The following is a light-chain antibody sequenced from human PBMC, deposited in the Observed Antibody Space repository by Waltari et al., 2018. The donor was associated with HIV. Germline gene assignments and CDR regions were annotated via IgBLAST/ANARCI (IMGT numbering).Light chain of an antibody. Sequence: QSALTQPASVSGSPGQSITISCTGTSSDIGGYNYVSCYQQHPGKAPRLMIYEVNNRPSGVSNRFSGSKSGNTASLTISGLQAEDEADYYCSSYTGSTTDVVFGGGTKLTVL. CDR2: EVN. CDR3: SSYTGSTTDVV. V-gene: IGLV2-14*01. CDR1: SSDIGGYNY. J-gene: IGLJ2*01.